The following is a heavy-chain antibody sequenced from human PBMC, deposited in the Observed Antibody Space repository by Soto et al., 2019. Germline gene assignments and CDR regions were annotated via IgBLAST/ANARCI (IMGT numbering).Heavy chain of an antibody. D-gene: IGHD3-3*01. CDR3: ARDREEGQGFFRAYPRQFDY. J-gene: IGHJ4*02. Sequence: ASVKVSCKASGGTFSSYAISWVRQAPGQGLEWMGGIIPIFGTANYAQKFQGRVTITADESTSTAYMELSSLRSEDTAVYYCARDREEGQGFFRAYPRQFDYWGQGTLVTVSS. CDR1: GGTFSSYA. CDR2: IIPIFGTA. V-gene: IGHV1-69*13.